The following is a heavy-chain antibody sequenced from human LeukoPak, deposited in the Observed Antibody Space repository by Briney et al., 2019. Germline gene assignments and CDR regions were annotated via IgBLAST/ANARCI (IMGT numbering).Heavy chain of an antibody. D-gene: IGHD5-18*01. J-gene: IGHJ4*02. CDR3: ARRGYSYGHIDS. CDR2: IIPIFGTA. CDR1: GGTFSSYA. V-gene: IGHV1-69*13. Sequence: GASVKVSCKASGGTFSSYAISWVRQAPGQGLEWMGGIIPIFGTANYAQKFQGRVTITADESTSTAYMELSSLRSEDTAVYYCARRGYSYGHIDSWGQGTLVTVSS.